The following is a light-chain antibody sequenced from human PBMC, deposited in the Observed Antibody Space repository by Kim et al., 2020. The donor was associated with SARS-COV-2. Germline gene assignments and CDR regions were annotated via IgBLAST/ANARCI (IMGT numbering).Light chain of an antibody. J-gene: IGKJ1*01. Sequence: GPPEERVTRSCSDRQYISSNLSWYQHSPGQAPRLLIHGAATRATGIPARFSGSGSGTDFTLTISSLQSEDFAVYYCQQYYNWTRTFGQGTKVDIK. CDR2: GAA. CDR3: QQYYNWTRT. CDR1: QYISSN. V-gene: IGKV3D-15*01.